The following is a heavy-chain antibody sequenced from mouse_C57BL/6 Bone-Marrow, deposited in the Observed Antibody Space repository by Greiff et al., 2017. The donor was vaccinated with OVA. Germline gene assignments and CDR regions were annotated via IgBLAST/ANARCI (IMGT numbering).Heavy chain of an antibody. CDR2: IYPRSGNT. J-gene: IGHJ1*03. Sequence: VKLVESGAELARPGASVKLSCKASGYTFTSYGISWVKQRTGQGLEWIGEIYPRSGNTYYNEKFKGKATLTADKSSSTAYMELRSLTSEDSAVYFWAGTGWYFDVWGTGTTVTVSS. D-gene: IGHD4-1*01. V-gene: IGHV1-81*01. CDR3: AGTGWYFDV. CDR1: GYTFTSYG.